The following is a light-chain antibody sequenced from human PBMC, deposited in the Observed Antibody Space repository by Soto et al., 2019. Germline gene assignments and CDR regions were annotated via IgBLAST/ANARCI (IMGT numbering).Light chain of an antibody. Sequence: EIVMTQSPCTLSFSQRERATLSCRASQTVRNNYLAWYQQKPGQAPRLLIYDASSRATGIPARFSGSGSGTDFTLTISSLEPEDFAIYYCQQRSDWLSLGGGTKVDI. J-gene: IGKJ4*01. CDR1: QTVRNNY. CDR3: QQRSDWLS. V-gene: IGKV3D-20*02. CDR2: DAS.